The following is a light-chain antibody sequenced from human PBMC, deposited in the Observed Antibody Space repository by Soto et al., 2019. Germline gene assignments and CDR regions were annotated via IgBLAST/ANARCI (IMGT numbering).Light chain of an antibody. J-gene: IGKJ5*01. CDR2: AAS. CDR1: QSVSSSS. Sequence: TVLEQSRKTVCASPGGRVFLSCRASQSVSSSSLAWYQQKPGQAPRLLIYAASSRAAGIPDRFSGSGSGTDFTLTISSLEPEDYALYYCQHYVARSLIAFAEGTRLEIK. CDR3: QHYVARSLIA. V-gene: IGKV3-20*01.